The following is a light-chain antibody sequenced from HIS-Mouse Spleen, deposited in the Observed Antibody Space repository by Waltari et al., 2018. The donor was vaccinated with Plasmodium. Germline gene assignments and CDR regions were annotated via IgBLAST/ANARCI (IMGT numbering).Light chain of an antibody. V-gene: IGLV3-10*01. CDR2: EDS. Sequence: SYELTQPPSVSVSPGQTARITCPGDALPKKYADCYQQKSCQAPVLVIYEDSKRTSGIPERFSGSSSGTMATLTISGAQVEDEADYYCYSTDSSGNHRVFGGGTKLTVL. CDR3: YSTDSSGNHRV. CDR1: ALPKKY. J-gene: IGLJ3*02.